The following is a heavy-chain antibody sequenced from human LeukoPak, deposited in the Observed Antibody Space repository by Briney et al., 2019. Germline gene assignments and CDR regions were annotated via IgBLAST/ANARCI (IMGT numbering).Heavy chain of an antibody. J-gene: IGHJ4*02. CDR3: ARGGGYYGSGTDFDY. D-gene: IGHD3-10*01. CDR2: IYYSGST. V-gene: IGHV4-59*01. CDR1: GGSISSYY. Sequence: SGTLSLTCTVSGGSISSYYWSWIRQPPGKGLEWIGYIYYSGSTNYNPSLKSRVTISVDTSKNQFSLKLSSVTAADTAVYYCARGGGYYGSGTDFDYWGQGTLVTVSS.